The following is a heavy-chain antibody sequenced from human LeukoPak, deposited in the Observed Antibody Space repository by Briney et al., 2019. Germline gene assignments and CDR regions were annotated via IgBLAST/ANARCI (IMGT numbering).Heavy chain of an antibody. Sequence: PSETLSLTCTVSGGSISNNYYWSWIRQPPGKGLEWIGYINYSGSTNYNPSLRSRVTISIDTTKNRFSLKLSSVTAADTAVYYCARGLRDYVFDYWGQGTLVTVSS. J-gene: IGHJ4*02. D-gene: IGHD4-17*01. V-gene: IGHV4-59*01. CDR2: INYSGST. CDR1: GGSISNNYY. CDR3: ARGLRDYVFDY.